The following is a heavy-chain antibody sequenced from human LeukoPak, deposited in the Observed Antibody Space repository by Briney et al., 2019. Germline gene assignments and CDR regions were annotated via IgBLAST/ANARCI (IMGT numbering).Heavy chain of an antibody. CDR1: GFTFSSYW. CDR3: ARVGGYDYDAIEDAFDI. CDR2: IKQDGSEK. V-gene: IGHV3-7*01. D-gene: IGHD5-12*01. J-gene: IGHJ3*02. Sequence: GGSLRLSCAASGFTFSSYWMSWVRQAPGKGLEWVANIKQDGSEKYYVDSVKGRFTISRDNAKNSLYLQMNSLRAEDTAVYYCARVGGYDYDAIEDAFDIWGQGTMVTVSS.